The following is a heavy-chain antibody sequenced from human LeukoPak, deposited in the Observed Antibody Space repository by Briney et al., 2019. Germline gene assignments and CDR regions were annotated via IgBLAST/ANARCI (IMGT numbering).Heavy chain of an antibody. CDR3: ATQADNWFDP. J-gene: IGHJ5*02. V-gene: IGHV4-39*07. CDR2: VYYSGTT. Sequence: SETLSLTCTVSGGSISSYYWGWIRQPPGKGLEWIGSVYYSGTTYYNASLKGRVTISIDTSKNQFSLKVTSVTAADTAVYYCATQADNWFDPWGPGALVSVSS. CDR1: GGSISSYY.